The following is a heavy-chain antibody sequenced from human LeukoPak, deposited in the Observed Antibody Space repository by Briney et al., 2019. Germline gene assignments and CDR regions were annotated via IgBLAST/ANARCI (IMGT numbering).Heavy chain of an antibody. CDR2: IYYSGST. Sequence: SETVSLTCTVSGGSISSYYWSWIRQPPGKGLEWIGYIYYSGSTNYNPSLKSRVTISVDTSKNQFSLKLSSVTAADTAVYYCAREYSSSSGYYYYYYMDVWGKGTTVTVSS. V-gene: IGHV4-59*01. CDR1: GGSISSYY. CDR3: AREYSSSSGYYYYYYMDV. D-gene: IGHD6-6*01. J-gene: IGHJ6*03.